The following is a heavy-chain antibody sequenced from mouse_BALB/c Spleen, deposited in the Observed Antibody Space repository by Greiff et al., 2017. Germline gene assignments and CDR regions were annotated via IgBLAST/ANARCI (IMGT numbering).Heavy chain of an antibody. V-gene: IGHV14-3*02. CDR3: ASYYYGSSYEFAY. CDR2: IDPANGNT. Sequence: EVKLQQSGAELVKPGASVKLSCTASGFNIKDTYMHWVKQRPEQGLEWIGRIDPANGNTKYDPKFQGKATITADTSSNTAYLQLSSLTSEDTAVYYCASYYYGSSYEFAYWGQGTLVTVAA. J-gene: IGHJ3*01. D-gene: IGHD1-1*01. CDR1: GFNIKDTY.